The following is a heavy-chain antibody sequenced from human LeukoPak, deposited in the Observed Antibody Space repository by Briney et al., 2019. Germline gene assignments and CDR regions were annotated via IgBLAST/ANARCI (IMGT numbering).Heavy chain of an antibody. D-gene: IGHD2-2*02. V-gene: IGHV3-30*02. Sequence: GGSLRLSCAASGFTFSSYGMHWVRQAPGKGLEWVAFIRYDGSNKYYADSVKGRFTISRDNSKNTLYLQMNSLRAEDTAVYYCARGVPAAILPPDYWGQGTLVTVSS. J-gene: IGHJ4*02. CDR1: GFTFSSYG. CDR3: ARGVPAAILPPDY. CDR2: IRYDGSNK.